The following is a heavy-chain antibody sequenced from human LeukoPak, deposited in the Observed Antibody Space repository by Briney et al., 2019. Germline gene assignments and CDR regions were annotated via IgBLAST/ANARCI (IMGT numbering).Heavy chain of an antibody. J-gene: IGHJ4*02. CDR3: ARHAVSGRKDGYNR. Sequence: GESLKISCDGSGYSFTNYWIAWVRQMPGKGLEWMGIIYPGDSDTRYSPSFQGQVTISADKSINTAYLQWSSLKASDTAKYYCARHAVSGRKDGYNRWGQGNRVMVSS. V-gene: IGHV5-51*01. CDR2: IYPGDSDT. D-gene: IGHD5-24*01. CDR1: GYSFTNYW.